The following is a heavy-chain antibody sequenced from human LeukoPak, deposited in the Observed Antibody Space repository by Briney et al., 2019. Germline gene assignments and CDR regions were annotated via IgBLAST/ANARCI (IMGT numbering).Heavy chain of an antibody. Sequence: GGSLRLSCVVSGFTVSTNYMSWVRQAPGKGLEGVAVIYSGGSTYYADSVKGRFTTSRDNSKNTLYLQMNSLRAEDTAVYYCARGGWPFDYWGQGTLVTVSS. V-gene: IGHV3-66*01. CDR1: GFTVSTNY. D-gene: IGHD2-15*01. CDR2: IYSGGST. J-gene: IGHJ4*02. CDR3: ARGGWPFDY.